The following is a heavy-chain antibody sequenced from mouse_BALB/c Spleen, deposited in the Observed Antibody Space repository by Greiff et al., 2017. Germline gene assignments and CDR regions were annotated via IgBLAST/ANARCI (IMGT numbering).Heavy chain of an antibody. D-gene: IGHD1-1*01. CDR3: ARDPLLRDGSWFAY. V-gene: IGHV2-6-7*01. CDR1: GFSLTGYG. J-gene: IGHJ3*01. CDR2: IWGDGST. Sequence: QVQLKESGPGLVQPSQSLSITCTVSGFSLTGYGVNWVRQPPGKGLEWLGMIWGDGSTDYNSALKSRLSISKDNSKSQVFLKMNSLQTDDTARYYCARDPLLRDGSWFAYWGQGTLVTVSA.